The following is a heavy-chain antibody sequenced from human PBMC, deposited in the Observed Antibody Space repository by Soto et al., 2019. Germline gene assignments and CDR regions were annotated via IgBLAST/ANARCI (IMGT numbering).Heavy chain of an antibody. V-gene: IGHV1-3*01. CDR3: ARDHMTTVTTGDD. D-gene: IGHD4-17*01. J-gene: IGHJ4*02. CDR2: INAGNGNT. Sequence: ASVKVSCKASGYTFTSYGMHWVRQAPGQRLEWMGWINAGNGNTKYSEKFQGRVTISRDTSASTAYMELSSLRVEDTAVYYCARDHMTTVTTGDDWGQGTLVTVSS. CDR1: GYTFTSYG.